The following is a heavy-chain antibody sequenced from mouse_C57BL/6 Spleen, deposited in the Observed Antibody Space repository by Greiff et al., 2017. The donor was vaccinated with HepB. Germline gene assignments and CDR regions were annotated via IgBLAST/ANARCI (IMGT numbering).Heavy chain of an antibody. CDR3: ARSHYGYDGYAMDY. CDR1: GYTFTSYW. J-gene: IGHJ4*01. CDR2: IDPSDSYT. D-gene: IGHD2-2*01. V-gene: IGHV1-69*01. Sequence: QVQLKQPGAELVMPGASVKLSCKASGYTFTSYWMHWVKQRPGQGLEWIGEIDPSDSYTNYNQKFKGKSTLTVDKSSSTAYMQLSSLTSEDSAVYYCARSHYGYDGYAMDYWGQGTSVTVSS.